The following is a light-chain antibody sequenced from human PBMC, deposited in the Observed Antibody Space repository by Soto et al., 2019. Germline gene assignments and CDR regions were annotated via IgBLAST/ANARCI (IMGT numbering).Light chain of an antibody. CDR2: DVS. J-gene: IGKJ5*01. CDR3: QQYYSWPQS. Sequence: IVMTQSPASLSVPPAERLTLSCSARRGVRTYLAWYQQKSGQSPRLLIYDVSTRATGVPARFSGIGSETDFTLTISGLQSEDSAVYFFQQYYSWPQSFGQGTRLEIK. CDR1: RGVRTY. V-gene: IGKV3-15*01.